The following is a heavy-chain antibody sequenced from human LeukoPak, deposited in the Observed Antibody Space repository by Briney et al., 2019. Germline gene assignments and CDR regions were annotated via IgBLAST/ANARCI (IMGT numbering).Heavy chain of an antibody. Sequence: GGSLRLSCAASGFTFSSYEMNWVRQAPGKGLGWVSYISSSGSTIYYADSVKGRFTISRDNANNSLYLQMNSLRAEDTAVYFCARLPSIGWFDPWGQGTLVTVSA. CDR1: GFTFSSYE. CDR2: ISSSGSTI. CDR3: ARLPSIGWFDP. V-gene: IGHV3-48*03. J-gene: IGHJ5*02.